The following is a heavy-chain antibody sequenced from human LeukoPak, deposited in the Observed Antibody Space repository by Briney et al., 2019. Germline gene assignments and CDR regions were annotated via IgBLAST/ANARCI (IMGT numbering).Heavy chain of an antibody. Sequence: GGSLRLSCTASGFTFSAYAMMWVRQAPGKGPEWVSAIRGGGTSEFYADSVKGRFRISRDNSKDTLFLQMNSLRAEDTAVYYCARDDSSSYPRKRFDYWGQGTLVTVSS. CDR3: ARDDSSSYPRKRFDY. J-gene: IGHJ4*02. CDR2: IRGGGTSE. D-gene: IGHD3-22*01. CDR1: GFTFSAYA. V-gene: IGHV3-23*01.